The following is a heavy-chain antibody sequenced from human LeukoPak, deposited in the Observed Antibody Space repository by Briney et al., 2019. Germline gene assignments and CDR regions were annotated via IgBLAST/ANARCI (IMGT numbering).Heavy chain of an antibody. J-gene: IGHJ3*02. Sequence: PSETLSLTCTVSGGSISSGGYYWSWIRQHPGKGLEWIGYIYYSGSTYYNPSLKSRVTISVDTSKNQFSLKLSSVTAADTAVYYCARGIVVVPAAILEPPGAFDIWGQGTMVTVSS. CDR2: IYYSGST. V-gene: IGHV4-31*03. CDR1: GGSISSGGYY. CDR3: ARGIVVVPAAILEPPGAFDI. D-gene: IGHD2-2*02.